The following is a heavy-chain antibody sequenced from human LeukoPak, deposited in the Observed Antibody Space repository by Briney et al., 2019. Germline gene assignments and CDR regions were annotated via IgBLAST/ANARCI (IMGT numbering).Heavy chain of an antibody. Sequence: GGSLRLSCAASGFTFSSYAMSWVRQAPGGGLEWVSAISGSGDTTYHADSVKGRFTISRDNSENRLSLQMDSLRAEATAVYFCAKDTTAWWYHRAYMDVWGKGTTVTVSS. CDR1: GFTFSSYA. V-gene: IGHV3-23*01. CDR2: ISGSGDTT. CDR3: AKDTTAWWYHRAYMDV. J-gene: IGHJ6*03. D-gene: IGHD2-15*01.